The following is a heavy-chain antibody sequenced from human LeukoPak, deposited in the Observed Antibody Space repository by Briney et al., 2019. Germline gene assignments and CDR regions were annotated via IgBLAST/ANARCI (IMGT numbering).Heavy chain of an antibody. Sequence: SETLSLTCTVSGDSISSSGDYWDWIRQPPGKGLEWIGRINYSGSTDYNPSLKSRVTISVDTSKNQFSLKLSSVTAADTAVYYCARDFGFDYGDARDAFDIWGQGTMVTVSS. D-gene: IGHD4-17*01. J-gene: IGHJ3*02. V-gene: IGHV4-39*07. CDR2: INYSGST. CDR3: ARDFGFDYGDARDAFDI. CDR1: GDSISSSGDY.